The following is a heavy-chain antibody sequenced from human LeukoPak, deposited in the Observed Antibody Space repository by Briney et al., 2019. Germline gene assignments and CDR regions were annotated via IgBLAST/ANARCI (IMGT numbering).Heavy chain of an antibody. CDR3: ARDSVFYDSSGYYYGRGLDY. Sequence: KASETLSLTCTVSGGSISSYYWSWIRQPPGKGLEWIGYIYYSGSTNYNPSLKSRVTISVDTSKNQFSLKLSSVTAADTAVYYCARDSVFYDSSGYYYGRGLDYWGQGTLVTVSS. J-gene: IGHJ4*02. CDR1: GGSISSYY. V-gene: IGHV4-59*12. CDR2: IYYSGST. D-gene: IGHD3-22*01.